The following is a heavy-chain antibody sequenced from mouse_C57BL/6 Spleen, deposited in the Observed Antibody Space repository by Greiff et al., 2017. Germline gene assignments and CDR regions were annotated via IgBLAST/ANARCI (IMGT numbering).Heavy chain of an antibody. Sequence: EVMLVESGGGLVQPGGSLSLSCAASGFTFTDYYMSWVRQPPGKALEWLGFIRNKANGYTTEYSASVKGRFTISRDNSQSILYLQMNALRAEDSATYYCARYMITTAYYYAMDYWGQGTSVTVSS. CDR3: ARYMITTAYYYAMDY. D-gene: IGHD2-4*01. V-gene: IGHV7-3*01. J-gene: IGHJ4*01. CDR2: IRNKANGYTT. CDR1: GFTFTDYY.